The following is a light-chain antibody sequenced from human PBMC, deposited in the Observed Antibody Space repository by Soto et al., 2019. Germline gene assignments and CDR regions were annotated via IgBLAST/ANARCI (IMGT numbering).Light chain of an antibody. CDR3: QQYNNWPPVS. V-gene: IGKV3-15*01. Sequence: EIVMTQSPATLSVSPGERATLSCRASQSVRSNLAWYQQKPVQAPRLLIYDASTTATGIPGRFSGSGSGTEFTLTINSLRSEDFAVYYWQQYNNWPPVSFGQGTKLEIK. CDR2: DAS. J-gene: IGKJ2*03. CDR1: QSVRSN.